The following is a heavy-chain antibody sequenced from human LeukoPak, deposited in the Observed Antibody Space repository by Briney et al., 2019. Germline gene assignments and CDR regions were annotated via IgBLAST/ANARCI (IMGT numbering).Heavy chain of an antibody. CDR2: IYHSGST. V-gene: IGHV4-30-2*01. D-gene: IGHD4-17*01. Sequence: SETLSLTCAVSGGSISSGGYSWSWIRQPPGKGLEWIGYIYHSGSTYYNPSLKSRVTISVDRSKNQFSLKLSSVTAADTAVYYCARVSGDYYYGMDVWGQGTTVTVSS. J-gene: IGHJ6*02. CDR1: GGSISSGGYS. CDR3: ARVSGDYYYGMDV.